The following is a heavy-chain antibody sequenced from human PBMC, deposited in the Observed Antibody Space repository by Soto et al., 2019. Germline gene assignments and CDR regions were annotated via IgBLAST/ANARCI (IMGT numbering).Heavy chain of an antibody. D-gene: IGHD3-3*01. CDR2: IIPIFGTA. CDR1: GGTFSSYA. Sequence: SVKASCKASGGTFSSYAISWVRQAPGQGLEWMGGIIPIFGTANYAQKFQGRVTITADESTSTAYMELSSLRSEDTAVYYCARFNFWSGKTEEFDYWGQGTLVTVSS. CDR3: ARFNFWSGKTEEFDY. V-gene: IGHV1-69*13. J-gene: IGHJ4*02.